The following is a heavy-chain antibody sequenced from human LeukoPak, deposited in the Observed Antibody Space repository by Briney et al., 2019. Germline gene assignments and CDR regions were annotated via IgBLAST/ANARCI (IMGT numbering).Heavy chain of an antibody. D-gene: IGHD3-22*01. CDR3: ARDPMIVVGLPNY. V-gene: IGHV1-2*02. J-gene: IGHJ4*02. CDR2: INPNSGGT. Sequence: GASVKVSCKASGYTFTGYYMHWVRQAPGQGLEWMGWINPNSGGTNYAQKFQGRVTMTRDTSISTAYMELSRLRSDDTAVYYCARDPMIVVGLPNYWGQGTLVTVSS. CDR1: GYTFTGYY.